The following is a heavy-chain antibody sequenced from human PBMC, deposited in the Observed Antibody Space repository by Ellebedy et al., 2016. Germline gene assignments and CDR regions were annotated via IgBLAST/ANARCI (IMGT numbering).Heavy chain of an antibody. Sequence: SETLSLTXTVSGGSFSSYYWSWIRQPPGKGLEWIGYIYYSGSTNYNPSLKSRVTISVDTSKNQFSLKLSSVTAADTAVYYCASLYDSSGYSFDYWGQGTLVTGSS. J-gene: IGHJ4*02. CDR2: IYYSGST. D-gene: IGHD3-22*01. CDR1: GGSFSSYY. V-gene: IGHV4-59*08. CDR3: ASLYDSSGYSFDY.